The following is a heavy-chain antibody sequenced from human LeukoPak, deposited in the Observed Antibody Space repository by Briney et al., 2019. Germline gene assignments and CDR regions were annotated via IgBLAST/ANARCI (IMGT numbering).Heavy chain of an antibody. CDR2: INHSGST. CDR1: GGSFSGYY. CDR3: ARVPLRFLEPFDY. Sequence: SETLSLTCAVYGGSFSGYYWSWIRQPPGKGLEWIGEINHSGSTNYNPSLKSRVTISLDTSKNQFSLELSSVTAADTAVYYCARVPLRFLEPFDYWGQGTLATVSS. V-gene: IGHV4-34*01. D-gene: IGHD3-3*01. J-gene: IGHJ4*02.